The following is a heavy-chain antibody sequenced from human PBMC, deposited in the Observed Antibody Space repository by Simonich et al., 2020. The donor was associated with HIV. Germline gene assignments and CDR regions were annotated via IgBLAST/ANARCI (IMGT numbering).Heavy chain of an antibody. V-gene: IGHV4-38-2*01. CDR2: YHVGST. Sequence: QVQLQESGPGLVRPSETLSLTCAVSGYYISRGYSWGWIRQPPGKGLEWIASYHVGSTYYNPSLTTRVTISVDTSKNQLSLKRSAVTAADTACYDCARGPAPAVSGGWGVNWFDPWGQGTLVTVSS. CDR3: ARGPAPAVSGGWGVNWFDP. J-gene: IGHJ5*02. D-gene: IGHD2-15*01. CDR1: GYYISRGYS.